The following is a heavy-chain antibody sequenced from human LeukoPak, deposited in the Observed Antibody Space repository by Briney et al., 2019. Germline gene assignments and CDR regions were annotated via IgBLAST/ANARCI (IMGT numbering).Heavy chain of an antibody. Sequence: SETLSLTCTVSGGSISSYYWSWIRQPAGKGLEWIGRIYTSGSTNYNPSLKSRVTMSVDTSKNQFSLKLSSVTAADTAVYYCAREEGYYGSGSYYPRYFDLWGRGTLVTVSP. D-gene: IGHD3-10*01. CDR2: IYTSGST. CDR3: AREEGYYGSGSYYPRYFDL. CDR1: GGSISSYY. J-gene: IGHJ2*01. V-gene: IGHV4-4*07.